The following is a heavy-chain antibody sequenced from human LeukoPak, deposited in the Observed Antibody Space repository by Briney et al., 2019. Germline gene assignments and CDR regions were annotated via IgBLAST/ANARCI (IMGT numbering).Heavy chain of an antibody. J-gene: IGHJ4*02. V-gene: IGHV3-48*02. CDR3: ARDIHSSSWYSFDY. D-gene: IGHD6-13*01. CDR2: ISSSSSST. CDR1: GFTFDDYG. Sequence: GGSLRLSCAASGFTFDDYGMSWVRQAPGKGLEWVSYISSSSSSTYYAGSVKGRFTISRDNAKNSLYLQMNSLRDEDTAVYYCARDIHSSSWYSFDYWGQGTLVTVSS.